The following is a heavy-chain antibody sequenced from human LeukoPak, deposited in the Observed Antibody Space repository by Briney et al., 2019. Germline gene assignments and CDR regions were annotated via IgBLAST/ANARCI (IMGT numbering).Heavy chain of an antibody. CDR1: GFTFSSYA. CDR3: AKDGPIVMASYYFDY. CDR2: ISGSGGST. J-gene: IGHJ4*02. Sequence: GGSLRLSCAASGFTFSSYAMSGVRQAPGKGLEWVSAISGSGGSTYYADSVKGRFTISRDNSKNTLYLQMNSLRAEDTAVYYCAKDGPIVMASYYFDYWGQGTLVTVSS. V-gene: IGHV3-23*01. D-gene: IGHD2/OR15-2a*01.